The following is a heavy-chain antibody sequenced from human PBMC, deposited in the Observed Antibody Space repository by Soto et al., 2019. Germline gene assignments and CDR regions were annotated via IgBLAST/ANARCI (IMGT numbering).Heavy chain of an antibody. D-gene: IGHD2-2*02. CDR3: ARSKYTKSIYFDY. CDR1: GYSFTSYW. V-gene: IGHV5-51*01. Sequence: GESLKISCKGSGYSFTSYWIGWVRQMPGKGLEWMGLIYPGDSDTRYSPSFQGQVTISAEKSISTAYGQWSSLKASDTAMYYCARSKYTKSIYFDYWGQGTLVTVSS. CDR2: IYPGDSDT. J-gene: IGHJ4*02.